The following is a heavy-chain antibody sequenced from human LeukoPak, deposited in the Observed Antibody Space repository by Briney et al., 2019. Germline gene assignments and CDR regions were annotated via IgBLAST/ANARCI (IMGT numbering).Heavy chain of an antibody. V-gene: IGHV3-30*04. CDR2: MSSDGSSK. CDR3: ARDPDFSTFLQGDY. J-gene: IGHJ4*02. D-gene: IGHD2/OR15-2a*01. CDR1: GFTFSAYA. Sequence: SGGSLRLSCTASGFTFSAYAMHWVRQAPGKGLEWVAAMSSDGSSKYYTDTVKGRFTISSDNSKNTLYLQMHSLRPEDTAVYYCARDPDFSTFLQGDYWGQGTQVTVSS.